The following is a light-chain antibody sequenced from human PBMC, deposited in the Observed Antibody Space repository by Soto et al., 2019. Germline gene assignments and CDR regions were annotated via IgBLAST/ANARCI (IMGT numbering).Light chain of an antibody. Sequence: QSVLTQPPSASGTPGQRVTISCSGSSSNIGSNTVNWYQQLPGTAPKLLIYSNNQRPSGVPDRFSGSKSGTSASLAISGRQDEDEADYYCAAWDDSLNGVVFGGGTKLTVL. J-gene: IGLJ2*01. V-gene: IGLV1-44*01. CDR1: SSNIGSNT. CDR2: SNN. CDR3: AAWDDSLNGVV.